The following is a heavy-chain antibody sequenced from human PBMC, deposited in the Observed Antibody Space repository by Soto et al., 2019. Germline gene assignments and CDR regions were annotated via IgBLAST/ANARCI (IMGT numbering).Heavy chain of an antibody. D-gene: IGHD3-22*01. CDR2: IYWDDDK. CDR1: GFSLTTTGLG. J-gene: IGHJ4*02. V-gene: IGHV2-5*02. CDR3: AHRSNYYASSGLGFDT. Sequence: SGPTLVNPTQTLTLTCTFSGFSLTTTGLGVAWIRQPPGKAPEWLALIYWDDDKRYTPSLNSRLTITKDTSNNQVVLTMTDLAPVDTGTYYCAHRSNYYASSGLGFDTWGQGILVTVSS.